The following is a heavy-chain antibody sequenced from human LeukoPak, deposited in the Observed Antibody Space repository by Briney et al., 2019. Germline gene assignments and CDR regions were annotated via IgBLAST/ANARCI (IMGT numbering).Heavy chain of an antibody. J-gene: IGHJ4*02. Sequence: GGSLSLSCVASGFTFSSYNMNWVRQAPGKGLEWVSSISSSSSYIYYADSVKGRFTISRDNAKNSLYLQMNSLRAEDTAVYYCARDSTVTTIDYWGQGTLVAVSS. D-gene: IGHD4-17*01. V-gene: IGHV3-21*01. CDR3: ARDSTVTTIDY. CDR2: ISSSSSYI. CDR1: GFTFSSYN.